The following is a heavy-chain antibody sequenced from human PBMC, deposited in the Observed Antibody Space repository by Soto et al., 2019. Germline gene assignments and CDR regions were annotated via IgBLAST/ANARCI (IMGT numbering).Heavy chain of an antibody. J-gene: IGHJ3*02. D-gene: IGHD3-10*01. Sequence: GASVKVSCKASGGTFSSYAISWVRQAPGQGLEWMGGIIPIFGTANYAQKFQGRVTITADESTSTAYMELSSLRSEDTAVCYCARDLNYYGSGSYYNDACDIWGQGTMVTVSS. CDR2: IIPIFGTA. CDR3: ARDLNYYGSGSYYNDACDI. CDR1: GGTFSSYA. V-gene: IGHV1-69*13.